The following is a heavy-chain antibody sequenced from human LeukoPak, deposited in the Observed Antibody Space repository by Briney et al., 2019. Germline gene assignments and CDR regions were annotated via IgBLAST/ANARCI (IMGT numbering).Heavy chain of an antibody. CDR1: GFTVSSNY. D-gene: IGHD3-22*01. CDR3: ARVRDYYDSSGYYGAFDI. CDR2: ISSSSSYI. J-gene: IGHJ3*02. V-gene: IGHV3-21*01. Sequence: GGSLRLSCAASGFTVSSNYMSWVRQAPGKGLEWVSSISSSSSYIYYADSVKGRFTISRDNAKNSLYLQMNSLRAEDTAVYYCARVRDYYDSSGYYGAFDIWGQGTMVTVSS.